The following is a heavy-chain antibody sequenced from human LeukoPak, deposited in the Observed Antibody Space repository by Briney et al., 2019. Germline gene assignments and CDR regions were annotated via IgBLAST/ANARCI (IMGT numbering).Heavy chain of an antibody. Sequence: ASVKVSCKASGYTFTGYYMHWVRQAPGQGLEWMGWINPNSGGTNYAQKFRGRVTMTRDTSISTAYMELSRLRSDDTAVYYCARSPYGSGSYPQYWGQGTLVTVSS. CDR1: GYTFTGYY. CDR2: INPNSGGT. D-gene: IGHD3-10*01. CDR3: ARSPYGSGSYPQY. V-gene: IGHV1-2*02. J-gene: IGHJ4*02.